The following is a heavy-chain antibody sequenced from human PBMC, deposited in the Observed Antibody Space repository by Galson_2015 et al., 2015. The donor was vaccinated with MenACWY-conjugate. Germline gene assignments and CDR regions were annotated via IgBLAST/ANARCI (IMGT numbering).Heavy chain of an antibody. D-gene: IGHD3-3*01. Sequence: GSLRLSCAASGFTFSAYYMSWVRPTPGKGLEWVSYISSNNRDTNYAESVRGRFTISRDNAKNLLYLQMNSLRAEDTAVYYCARGGVTILGVVLYGMDVWGQGTTVTVSS. V-gene: IGHV3-11*06. CDR1: GFTFSAYY. CDR2: ISSNNRDT. CDR3: ARGGVTILGVVLYGMDV. J-gene: IGHJ6*02.